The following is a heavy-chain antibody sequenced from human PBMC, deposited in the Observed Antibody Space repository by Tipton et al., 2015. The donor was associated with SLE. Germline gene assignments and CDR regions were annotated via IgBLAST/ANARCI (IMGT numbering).Heavy chain of an antibody. CDR1: GFSFSDYY. CDR2: ISSSGSTI. J-gene: IGHJ4*02. CDR3: ARAYSSRGFDY. D-gene: IGHD6-13*01. Sequence: SLRLSCAASGFSFSDYYMTWIRQAPGKGLEWVSYISSSGSTIYYADSVKGRFTISRDNAKNSLYLQMNSLRVADTAVYYCARAYSSRGFDYWGQGTLVTVSS. V-gene: IGHV3-11*04.